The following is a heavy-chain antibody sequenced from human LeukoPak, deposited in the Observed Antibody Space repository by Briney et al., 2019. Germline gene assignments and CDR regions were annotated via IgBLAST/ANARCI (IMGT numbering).Heavy chain of an antibody. Sequence: GASVKVSCKASGGSFNSYVMTWVRQAPGQGLEWMGRIILILNVANFAQKFQGRVTITADKSTNTAHMELSSLRSEDTAVYYCARVIGSGSYYRGLHFDYWGQGTLVTVSS. J-gene: IGHJ4*02. CDR1: GGSFNSYV. D-gene: IGHD1-26*01. CDR2: IILILNVA. CDR3: ARVIGSGSYYRGLHFDY. V-gene: IGHV1-69*04.